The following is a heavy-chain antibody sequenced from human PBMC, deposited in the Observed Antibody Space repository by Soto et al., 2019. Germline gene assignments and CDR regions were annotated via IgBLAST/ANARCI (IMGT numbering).Heavy chain of an antibody. CDR3: ARGSGSGLYYYGMDV. Sequence: SDTLSLTCAVYGGSFSVYYWSWIRQPPGKGLEWIGEINHSGSTNYNPSLKSRVTISVDTSKNQFSLKLSSVTAADTAVYYCARGSGSGLYYYGMDVWGQGTTVTVSS. CDR2: INHSGST. J-gene: IGHJ6*02. V-gene: IGHV4-34*01. D-gene: IGHD3-10*01. CDR1: GGSFSVYY.